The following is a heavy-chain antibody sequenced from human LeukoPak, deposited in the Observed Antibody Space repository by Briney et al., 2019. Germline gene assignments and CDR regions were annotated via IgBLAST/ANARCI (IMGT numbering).Heavy chain of an antibody. CDR3: ASHYAYSSSWYPRAFDI. J-gene: IGHJ3*02. CDR2: IKQDGSEK. Sequence: PGGSLRLSCAASGFTFSSYWMSWVRQAPGKGLEWVANIKQDGSEKYYVDSVKGRFTISRDNAKNSLYLQMNSLRAEDTAVYYCASHYAYSSSWYPRAFDIWGQGTMVTVSS. V-gene: IGHV3-7*01. D-gene: IGHD6-13*01. CDR1: GFTFSSYW.